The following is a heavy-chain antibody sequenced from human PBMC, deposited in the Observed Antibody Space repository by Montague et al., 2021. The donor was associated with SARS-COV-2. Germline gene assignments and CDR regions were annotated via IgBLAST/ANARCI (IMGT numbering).Heavy chain of an antibody. V-gene: IGHV6-1*01. J-gene: IGHJ2*01. Sequence: CAISGDSVSSNIATCYWIRQSPSRGLEWLGWTYYRSKWYNDYAVSVKTRVIINPDTSNNRISLQLNSVTPEDTAVYYCSRAYCGGDCYFYWYFDLWGRGTLVTVAS. CDR2: TYYRSKWYN. CDR3: SRAYCGGDCYFYWYFDL. D-gene: IGHD2-21*02. CDR1: GDSVSSNIAT.